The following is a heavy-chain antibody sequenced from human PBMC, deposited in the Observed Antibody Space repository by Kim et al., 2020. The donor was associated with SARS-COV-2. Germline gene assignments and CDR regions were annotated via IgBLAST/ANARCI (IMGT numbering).Heavy chain of an antibody. CDR2: MFPLGETT. CDR1: GFTCINFA. D-gene: IGHD2-21*01. J-gene: IGHJ4*02. Sequence: GGSLRLSCDASGFTCINFAMSWVRQAPGKGLEWVASMFPLGETTRYADSAKGRFTLSRDNSRSTVNLQMNRLSAEDAAVYYWANAHWQIELALDSWGQGTLVTVSS. CDR3: ANAHWQIELALDS. V-gene: IGHV3-23*01.